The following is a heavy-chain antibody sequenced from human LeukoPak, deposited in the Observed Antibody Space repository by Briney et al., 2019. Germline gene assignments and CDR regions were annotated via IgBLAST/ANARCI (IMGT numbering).Heavy chain of an antibody. CDR1: GFAFNTYS. Sequence: GESLRLSCAASGFAFNTYSMNWVRQAPGKGLEWVSFIFSSSTYIYYTDSVKGRFTISRDNARNSLYLQMNSLRAEDTAVYYCARERGAMGAAASVPDAHDAFDIWGQGTMVTVST. CDR3: ARERGAMGAAASVPDAHDAFDI. D-gene: IGHD3-16*01. V-gene: IGHV3-21*01. J-gene: IGHJ3*02. CDR2: IFSSSTYI.